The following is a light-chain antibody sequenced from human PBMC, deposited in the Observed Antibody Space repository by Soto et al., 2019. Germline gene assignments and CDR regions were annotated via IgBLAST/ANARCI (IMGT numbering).Light chain of an antibody. J-gene: IGKJ4*01. CDR2: DTS. V-gene: IGKV3-11*01. Sequence: EIVMTQSPATLSVSPGERATLSCRASQSVRSSLAWYQQRPGQAPRLLIYDTSNRATGIPARFSGSGSGTDFTLTIGSLEPEDFAVYYCQQRSTWPRLTFGGGTKVDIK. CDR1: QSVRSS. CDR3: QQRSTWPRLT.